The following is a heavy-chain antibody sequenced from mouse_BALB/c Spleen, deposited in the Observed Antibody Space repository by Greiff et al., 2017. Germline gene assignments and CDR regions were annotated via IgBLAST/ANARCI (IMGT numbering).Heavy chain of an antibody. Sequence: EVKLMESGGGLVKPGGSLKLSCAASGFTFSSYAMSWVRQTPEKRLEWVASIGSGGSTYYPDSVKGRFTISRDNARNILYLQMSSLRSEDTAMYYCARRSDYLGAMDYWGQGTSVTVSS. CDR1: GFTFSSYA. CDR3: ARRSDYLGAMDY. D-gene: IGHD2-4*01. CDR2: IGSGGST. J-gene: IGHJ4*01. V-gene: IGHV5-6-5*01.